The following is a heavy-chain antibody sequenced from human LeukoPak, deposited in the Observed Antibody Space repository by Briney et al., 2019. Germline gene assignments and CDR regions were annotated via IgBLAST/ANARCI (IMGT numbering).Heavy chain of an antibody. CDR3: ARDKRASTDEYHYYYIDF. CDR1: GYTFTLCG. CDR2: ISTYKGKP. Sequence: ASVKLSCNASGYTFTLCGIGWVRQAPGHGLEWMGGISTYKGKPNYAQKFQGRVTMTTDTSPSTAYMELRSLRSDDTAVYYCARDKRASTDEYHYYYIDFWGKGTAVTVSS. V-gene: IGHV1-18*01. J-gene: IGHJ6*03.